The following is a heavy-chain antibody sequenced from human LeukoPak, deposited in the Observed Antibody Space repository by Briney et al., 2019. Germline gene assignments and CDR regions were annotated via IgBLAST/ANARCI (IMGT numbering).Heavy chain of an antibody. V-gene: IGHV1-8*02. D-gene: IGHD3-10*01. CDR3: TKASLAFGTKYFDP. Sequence: GASVKVSCKASGGTFSSYAISWVRQAPGQGLEWMGWMNPKSGNTGYGQKFQGRVTMTRVTSITTAYMELRSLRSDDTAVYYRTKASLAFGTKYFDPWGQGTLVTVSS. J-gene: IGHJ5*02. CDR1: GGTFSSYA. CDR2: MNPKSGNT.